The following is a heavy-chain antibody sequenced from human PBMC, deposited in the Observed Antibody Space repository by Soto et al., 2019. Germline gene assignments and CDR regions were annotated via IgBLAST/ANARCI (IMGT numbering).Heavy chain of an antibody. CDR3: ASSDSSSPRSYGMDV. V-gene: IGHV4-31*03. J-gene: IGHJ6*02. CDR1: GGSISSGGYY. CDR2: IYYSGST. D-gene: IGHD6-6*01. Sequence: QVQLQESGPGLVKPSQTLSLTCTVSGGSISSGGYYWSWIRQHPGKGLEWIGYIYYSGSTYYNPSLKRRVTTSVDTSKNQFSLKLSSVTAADTAVYYCASSDSSSPRSYGMDVWGQGTTVTVSS.